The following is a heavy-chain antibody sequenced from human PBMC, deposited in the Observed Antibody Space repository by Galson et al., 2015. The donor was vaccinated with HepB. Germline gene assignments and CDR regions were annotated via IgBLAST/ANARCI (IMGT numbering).Heavy chain of an antibody. V-gene: IGHV1-3*01. CDR3: ARDRGYCSSTSCYLHY. CDR1: GYTFTSYA. J-gene: IGHJ4*02. Sequence: SVKVSCKASGYTFTSYAMHWVRQAPGQRLEWMGWINAGNGNTKYSQKFQGRVTITRDTSASTAYMELSSLRSEDTAVYYCARDRGYCSSTSCYLHYWGQGTLVTVSP. D-gene: IGHD2-2*01. CDR2: INAGNGNT.